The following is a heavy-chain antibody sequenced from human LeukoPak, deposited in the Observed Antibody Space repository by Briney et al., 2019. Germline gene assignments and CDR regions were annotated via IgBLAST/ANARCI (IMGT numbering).Heavy chain of an antibody. CDR3: ARASTSANWFDP. CDR2: MNPNSGNT. J-gene: IGHJ5*02. V-gene: IGHV1-8*01. CDR1: GYTFTSYD. Sequence: ASVKVSCKASGYTFTSYDINWVRQATGQGLEWMGWMNPNSGNTGYAQKFQGRVTMTRNTSISTAYMELSSLRFDDTAVYYCARASTSANWFDPWGQGTLVTVSS. D-gene: IGHD2/OR15-2a*01.